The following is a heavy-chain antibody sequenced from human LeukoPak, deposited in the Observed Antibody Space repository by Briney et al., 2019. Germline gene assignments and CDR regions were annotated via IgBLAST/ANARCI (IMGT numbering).Heavy chain of an antibody. D-gene: IGHD3-3*01. J-gene: IGHJ3*02. CDR1: GFTFDDYG. CDR3: ARQTVVVPAATSYYDFWSGYYVGAFDI. V-gene: IGHV3-20*04. CDR2: INWNGGST. Sequence: GGSLRLSCAASGFTFDDYGMSWVRQAPGKGLEWVSGINWNGGSTGYADSVKGRFTISRDNAKNFLYLQMNSLRAEDTALYYCARQTVVVPAATSYYDFWSGYYVGAFDIWGQGTMVTVSS.